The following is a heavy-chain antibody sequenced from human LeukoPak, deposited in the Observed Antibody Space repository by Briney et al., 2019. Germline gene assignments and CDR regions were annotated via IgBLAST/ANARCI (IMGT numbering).Heavy chain of an antibody. D-gene: IGHD2-2*01. CDR3: ARKFGTSYNS. J-gene: IGHJ4*02. V-gene: IGHV3-53*01. Sequence: GGSLRLSCAASGFTVSSNYMGWVRQAPDKGLEWVSVIYSGGTTYYADSVKGRFTISRDISKNTVFLQMNSLRAEDTAVYYCARKFGTSYNSWGQGILVTVSS. CDR1: GFTVSSNY. CDR2: IYSGGTT.